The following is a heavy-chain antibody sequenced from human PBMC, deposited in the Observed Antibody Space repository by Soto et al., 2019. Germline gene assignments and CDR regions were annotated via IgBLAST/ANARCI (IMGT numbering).Heavy chain of an antibody. CDR1: GGSVSSGGHY. V-gene: IGHV4-31*03. J-gene: IGHJ4*02. D-gene: IGHD1-26*01. CDR3: AREKSLGANYFDP. CDR2: IYNGGST. Sequence: SETLSLTCSVSGGSVSSGGHYWSWIRQRPGKGLEWIGYIYNGGSTYYKPSLSSRVTISIDTSKNQFSLRLSSVTAADTAVYYCAREKSLGANYFDPWGQGTQVTVSS.